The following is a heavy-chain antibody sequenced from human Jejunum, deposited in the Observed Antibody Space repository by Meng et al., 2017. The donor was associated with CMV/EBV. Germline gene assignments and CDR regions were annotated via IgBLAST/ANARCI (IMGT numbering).Heavy chain of an antibody. V-gene: IGHV3-30-3*01. CDR3: ARDVQIAVSGGYFDY. CDR2: ISYDGSDK. D-gene: IGHD6-19*01. Sequence: GFRFNNHAVPWVRQAPGKGLEWVAVISYDGSDKDYADSVKGRFTISRDNSKNAVDLQMNSLRADDAAIYYCARDVQIAVSGGYFDYWGQGTLVTVSS. J-gene: IGHJ4*02. CDR1: GFRFNNHA.